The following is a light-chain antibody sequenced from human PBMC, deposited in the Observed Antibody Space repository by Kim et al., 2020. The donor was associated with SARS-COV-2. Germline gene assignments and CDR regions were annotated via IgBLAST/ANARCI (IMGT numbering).Light chain of an antibody. J-gene: IGKJ2*01. CDR1: QNVNSN. CDR3: QQYHYWPYT. Sequence: SVPPGDRATLTSRASQNVNSNLAWYQQKPVQAPRLLMYDASSRATGIPASFSGSGSGTDFTLTISSLQSEDVAVYYCQQYHYWPYTFGQGTKLEI. V-gene: IGKV3-15*01. CDR2: DAS.